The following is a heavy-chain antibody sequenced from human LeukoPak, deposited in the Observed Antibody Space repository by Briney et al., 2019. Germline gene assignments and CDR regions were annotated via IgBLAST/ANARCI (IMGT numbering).Heavy chain of an antibody. V-gene: IGHV3-30*12. J-gene: IGHJ3*02. CDR3: ARDQEGWELHPWAFDI. D-gene: IGHD1-26*01. CDR2: ISHNGDNI. Sequence: GGSLRLSCAASGFSFSSYGMHWVRQAPGKGLEWVALISHNGDNIGHADSVKGRFTISRDNAKNSLYLQMNSLRAEDTAVYYCARDQEGWELHPWAFDIWGQGTMVTVSS. CDR1: GFSFSSYG.